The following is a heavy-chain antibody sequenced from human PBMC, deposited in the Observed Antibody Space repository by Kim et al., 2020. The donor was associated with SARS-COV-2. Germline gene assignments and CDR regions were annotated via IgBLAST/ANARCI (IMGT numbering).Heavy chain of an antibody. Sequence: GESLKISCEGSGYIFNTYWIGWVRQMPGKGLEWMGLIDPGDSDSRYSPSFQGQVTFSVEKSISTAYLQWSSLKASDTAIYYCARLRGSSGPFDYWGQGTL. J-gene: IGHJ4*02. V-gene: IGHV5-51*01. CDR2: IDPGDSDS. CDR3: ARLRGSSGPFDY. D-gene: IGHD6-6*01. CDR1: GYIFNTYW.